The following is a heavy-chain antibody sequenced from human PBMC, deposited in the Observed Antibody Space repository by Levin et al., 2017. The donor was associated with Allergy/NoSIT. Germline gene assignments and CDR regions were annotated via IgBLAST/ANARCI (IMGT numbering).Heavy chain of an antibody. V-gene: IGHV1-3*01. D-gene: IGHD2-2*03. CDR3: ARRADGFCSNAHCPTPFDH. Sequence: ASVKVSCTPSGYIFTRNSIHWVRQAPGQSLEWMGWINADNGNTKHSQKFQGRVTITRDKSAGTAYMELSSLTSEDTAVYYCARRADGFCSNAHCPTPFDHWGPGTLVTVSS. J-gene: IGHJ4*02. CDR2: INADNGNT. CDR1: GYIFTRNS.